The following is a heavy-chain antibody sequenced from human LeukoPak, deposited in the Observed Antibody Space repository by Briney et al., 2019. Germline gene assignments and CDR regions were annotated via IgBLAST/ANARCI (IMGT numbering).Heavy chain of an antibody. CDR3: ARAGAYYGSGSYSN. J-gene: IGHJ4*02. V-gene: IGHV1-18*01. D-gene: IGHD3-10*01. Sequence: GASVKVSCKAYTYTFTSYGISWVRQAPGQGLEWMGWISAYNGNTNYAQKLQGRVTMTTDTSTSTAYMELRSLRSDDTAVYYCARAGAYYGSGSYSNWGQGTLVTVSS. CDR1: TYTFTSYG. CDR2: ISAYNGNT.